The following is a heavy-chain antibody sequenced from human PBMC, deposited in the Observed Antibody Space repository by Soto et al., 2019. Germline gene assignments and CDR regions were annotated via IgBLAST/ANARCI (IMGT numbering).Heavy chain of an antibody. D-gene: IGHD3-3*01. J-gene: IGHJ4*02. V-gene: IGHV3-23*01. CDR2: ISGSGGST. CDR3: AKDPTADFWSGHYFDY. Sequence: GGSLRLSCAASGFTFSSYAMSWVRQAPGKGLEWVSAISGSGGSTYYADSVKGRFTISRDNSKNTLYLQMNSLRAEDTAVYYCAKDPTADFWSGHYFDYWGQGTLVTVSS. CDR1: GFTFSSYA.